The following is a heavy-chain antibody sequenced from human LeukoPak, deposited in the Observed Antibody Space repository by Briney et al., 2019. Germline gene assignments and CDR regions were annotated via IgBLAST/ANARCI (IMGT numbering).Heavy chain of an antibody. CDR3: ARAQSDGLDV. Sequence: TGGSLRLSCAASGFTFSTYWMTWVRQAPGKGLEWVANIKEDGSEKKYVDSVKGRFTISRDNAKNTLFLQMNSLRAEDTAVYYCARAQSDGLDVWGKGTTVTVSS. CDR2: IKEDGSEK. D-gene: IGHD6-19*01. J-gene: IGHJ6*04. V-gene: IGHV3-7*01. CDR1: GFTFSTYW.